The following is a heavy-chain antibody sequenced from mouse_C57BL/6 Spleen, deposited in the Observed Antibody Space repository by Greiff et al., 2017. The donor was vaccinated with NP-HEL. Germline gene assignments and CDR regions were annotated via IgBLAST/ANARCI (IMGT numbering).Heavy chain of an antibody. CDR2: INPNNGGT. V-gene: IGHV1-26*01. CDR1: GYTFTDYY. CDR3: ARNYGIYWYFDV. D-gene: IGHD1-1*01. Sequence: EVKLQQSGPELVKPGASVKISCKASGYTFTDYYMNWVKQSHGKSLEWIGDINPNNGGTSYNQKFKGKATLTVDKSSSTAYMELRSLTSEDSAVYYCARNYGIYWYFDVWGTGTTVTVSS. J-gene: IGHJ1*03.